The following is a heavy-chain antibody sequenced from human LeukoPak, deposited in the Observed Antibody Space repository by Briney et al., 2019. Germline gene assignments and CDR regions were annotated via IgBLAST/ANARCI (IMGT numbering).Heavy chain of an antibody. V-gene: IGHV1-24*01. CDR2: FDPEDGET. CDR3: ATIPVTTNSFFDY. D-gene: IGHD4-17*01. J-gene: IGHJ4*02. Sequence: ASVKVSCKVSGYPLTELSMHWVRQAPGKGLEWMGGFDPEDGETIYAQKFQGRVTMTEDTSTDTAYMGLSSLRSEDTAVYYCATIPVTTNSFFDYWGQGTLVTVSS. CDR1: GYPLTELS.